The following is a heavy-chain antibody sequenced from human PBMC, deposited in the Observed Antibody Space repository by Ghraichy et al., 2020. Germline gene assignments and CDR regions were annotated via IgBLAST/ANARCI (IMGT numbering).Heavy chain of an antibody. D-gene: IGHD3-10*01. V-gene: IGHV4-34*01. CDR2: INHSGST. J-gene: IGHJ6*03. CDR1: GGSFSGYY. Sequence: ESLNISCAVYGGSFSGYYWSWIRQPPGKGLEWIGEINHSGSTNYNPSLKSRVTISVDTSKNQFSLKLSSVTAADTAVYYCARGRHYYGSGSYGYMDVWGKGTTVTVSS. CDR3: ARGRHYYGSGSYGYMDV.